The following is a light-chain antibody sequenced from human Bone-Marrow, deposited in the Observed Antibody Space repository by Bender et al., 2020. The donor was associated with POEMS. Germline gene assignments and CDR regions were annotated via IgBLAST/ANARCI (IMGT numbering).Light chain of an antibody. CDR2: SVN. Sequence: QSALTQPASVSGSPGQSITISCTGTNSDVGNTDSVSWYQQHPGNAPKLLIYSVNIRTPGISDRFSASKSDNTASLTISGLRTEDEADYYCTSYTSTNSWMFGGGTKLTVL. J-gene: IGLJ3*02. CDR3: TSYTSTNSWM. CDR1: NSDVGNTDS. V-gene: IGLV2-14*03.